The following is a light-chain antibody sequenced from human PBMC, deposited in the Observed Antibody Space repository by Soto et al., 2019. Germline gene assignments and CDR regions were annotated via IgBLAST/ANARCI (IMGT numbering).Light chain of an antibody. J-gene: IGKJ2*01. CDR2: GAS. CDR3: QQYGSSPPYT. V-gene: IGKV3-20*01. Sequence: EIVLTQSPGTLSLSPGERATLSCRASQTVYSNYLAWYQQKPGQAPRLLIYGASSRATGIPDRFSGSGSGTDFTLTISSLEPEDFAMYYCQQYGSSPPYTFGQGTKLEIK. CDR1: QTVYSNY.